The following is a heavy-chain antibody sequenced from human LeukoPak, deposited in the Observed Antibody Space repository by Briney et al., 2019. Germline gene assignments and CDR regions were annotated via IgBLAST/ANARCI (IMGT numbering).Heavy chain of an antibody. D-gene: IGHD2/OR15-2a*01. CDR2: ISNNRGSAK. V-gene: IGHV3-11*01. CDR3: ARDFRNKGMDV. CDR1: GFTLGDYY. J-gene: IGHJ6*02. Sequence: GGSLGLSCAASGFTLGDYYMAWIRQAPGKGLEWVSYISNNRGSAKTYADSVKGRFTNSRDDAKNSLYLQMSSLRADDTAVYYCARDFRNKGMDVWGQGTTVTVSS.